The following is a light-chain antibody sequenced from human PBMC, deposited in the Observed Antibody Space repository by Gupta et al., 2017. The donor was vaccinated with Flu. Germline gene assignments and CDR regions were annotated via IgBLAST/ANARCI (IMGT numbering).Light chain of an antibody. CDR2: YAS. Sequence: EILLTQSPGTLSLSPGERATLSCRAGHPLANNYLAWYQHKPGQAPRLIIYYASTRATGIPDRFSGSGSGTDFTLTISRLEPEDFAVYYCQQYDSSQVTFGPGTKVDVK. CDR1: HPLANNY. J-gene: IGKJ3*01. CDR3: QQYDSSQVT. V-gene: IGKV3-20*01.